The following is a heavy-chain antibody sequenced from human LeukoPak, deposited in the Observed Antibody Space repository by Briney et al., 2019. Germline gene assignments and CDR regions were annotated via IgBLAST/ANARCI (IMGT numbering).Heavy chain of an antibody. V-gene: IGHV4-4*07. CDR3: ARDRIVGMDV. J-gene: IGHJ6*03. Sequence: SETLSLTCTVSGGSSGTYYWSWIRQPAGKGLEWIGRIYTSGSTNYNPSLKSRVTMSVDTSKNQFSLKLSSVTAADTAVYYCARDRIVGMDVWGKGTTVTVSS. CDR1: GGSSGTYY. CDR2: IYTSGST. D-gene: IGHD2-21*01.